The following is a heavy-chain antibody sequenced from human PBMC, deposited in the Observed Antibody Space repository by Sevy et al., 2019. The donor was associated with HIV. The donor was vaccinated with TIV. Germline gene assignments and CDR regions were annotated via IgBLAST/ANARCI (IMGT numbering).Heavy chain of an antibody. D-gene: IGHD1-26*01. J-gene: IGHJ4*02. V-gene: IGHV4-59*08. Sequence: SETLSLTCTVSGGSTTSLYWNWIRQPPGKGLEWIANIYYNGHINYNPSLKSRATLSLDTSKNQFSLRLSSVTAADTAMYYCAGENAWGRGYSWGQGTLVTVSS. CDR2: IYYNGHI. CDR1: GGSTTSLY. CDR3: AGENAWGRGYS.